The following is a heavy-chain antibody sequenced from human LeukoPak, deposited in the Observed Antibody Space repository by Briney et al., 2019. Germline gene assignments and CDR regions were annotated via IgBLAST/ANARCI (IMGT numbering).Heavy chain of an antibody. D-gene: IGHD6-19*01. CDR3: AKGQAVDDY. V-gene: IGHV3-30*18. J-gene: IGHJ4*02. CDR2: ISYDGSNK. Sequence: GRSLRLSCAASGFTFSSYGMRWVRQAPGKGLEWVAVISYDGSNKYYADSVKGRFTISRDNSKNTLYLQMNSLRAEDTAVYYCAKGQAVDDYWGQGTLVTVSS. CDR1: GFTFSSYG.